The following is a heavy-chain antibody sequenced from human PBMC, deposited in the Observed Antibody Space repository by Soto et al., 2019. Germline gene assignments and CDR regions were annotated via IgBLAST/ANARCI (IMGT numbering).Heavy chain of an antibody. J-gene: IGHJ4*02. CDR1: GFTFISYA. V-gene: IGHV3-23*01. CDR3: ARLGHCNSVRCHYYFDN. D-gene: IGHD2-2*01. CDR2: ISTGGTT. Sequence: EVQLLESGGGLVQPGGSLRLSCAASGFTFISYAMSWVRQAPGKGLEWVSSISTGGTTFFADSVKGRFTISRDTSKNTLFLQLNSLRADDTALYFCARLGHCNSVRCHYYFDNWRQGSLVTVSS.